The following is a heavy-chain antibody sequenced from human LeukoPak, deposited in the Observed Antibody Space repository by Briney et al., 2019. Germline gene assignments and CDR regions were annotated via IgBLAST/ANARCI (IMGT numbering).Heavy chain of an antibody. V-gene: IGHV1-18*01. J-gene: IGHJ3*02. CDR1: GYTFTSYG. CDR3: ARAGFGKDAFDI. D-gene: IGHD3-3*01. Sequence: ASVKVSCKTSGYTFTSYGISWVRQAPGQGLEWMGWISAYNGNTNYAQKVQGRVTMTTDKSTSTAYMELSSLRSEDTAVYYCARAGFGKDAFDIWGQGTMVTVSS. CDR2: ISAYNGNT.